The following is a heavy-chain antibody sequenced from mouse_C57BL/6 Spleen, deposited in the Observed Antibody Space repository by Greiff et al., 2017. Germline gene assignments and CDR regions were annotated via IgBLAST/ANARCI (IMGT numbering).Heavy chain of an antibody. D-gene: IGHD2-4*01. V-gene: IGHV1-53*01. CDR1: GYTFTSYW. J-gene: IGHJ3*01. CDR2: INPSNGGT. CDR3: AREGIYYDYDDGGSWFAY. Sequence: VQLQQPGTELVKPGASVKLSCKASGYTFTSYWMHWVKQRPGQGLEWIGNINPSNGGTNYNEKFKSKATLTVDKSSSTAYMQLSSLTSEDSAVYYCAREGIYYDYDDGGSWFAYWGQGTLVTVSA.